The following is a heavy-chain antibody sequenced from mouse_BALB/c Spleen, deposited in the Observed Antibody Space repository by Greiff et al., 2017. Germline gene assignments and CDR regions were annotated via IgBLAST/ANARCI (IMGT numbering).Heavy chain of an antibody. CDR2: ISSGSSTI. V-gene: IGHV5-17*02. CDR3: ARRNGNFCFDY. J-gene: IGHJ2*01. CDR1: GFTFSSFG. Sequence: DVMLVESGGGLVQPGGSRKLSCAASGFTFSSFGMHWVRQAPEKGLEWVAYISSGSSTIYYADTVKGRFTISRDNPKNTLFLQMTSLRSEDTAMYYCARRNGNFCFDYWGQGTTLTVSS. D-gene: IGHD2-1*01.